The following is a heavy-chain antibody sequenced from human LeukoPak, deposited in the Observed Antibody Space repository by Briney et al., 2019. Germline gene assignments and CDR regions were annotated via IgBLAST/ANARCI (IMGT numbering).Heavy chain of an antibody. CDR2: ISYDGSNK. CDR1: GFTFSSYA. CDR3: ARDRGITMVRGVIMHYYYGMDV. D-gene: IGHD3-10*01. J-gene: IGHJ6*04. Sequence: PGGSLRLSCAASGFTFSSYAMHWVRQAPGKGLEWVAVISYDGSNKYYADSVKGRFTISRDNSKNMLYLQMNSLRAEDTAVYYCARDRGITMVRGVIMHYYYGMDVWGKGTTVTVSS. V-gene: IGHV3-30*04.